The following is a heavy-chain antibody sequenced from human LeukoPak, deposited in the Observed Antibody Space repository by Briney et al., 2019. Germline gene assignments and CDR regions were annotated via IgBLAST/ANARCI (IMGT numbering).Heavy chain of an antibody. CDR2: TYYSGAT. Sequence: SETLSLACTVSGGPISSTSNYWGWIRQPPGRGLEWIGSTYYSGATYYNPSLQSRVTMSVDTSKNQFSLNLNSVTAAGTAVYYCARLSNSPYERTGYYFDYWGQGTLVTVSS. CDR3: ARLSNSPYERTGYYFDY. D-gene: IGHD3/OR15-3a*01. J-gene: IGHJ4*02. V-gene: IGHV4-39*01. CDR1: GGPISSTSNY.